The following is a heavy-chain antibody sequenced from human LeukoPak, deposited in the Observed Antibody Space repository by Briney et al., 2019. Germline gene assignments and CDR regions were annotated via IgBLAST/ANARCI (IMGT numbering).Heavy chain of an antibody. CDR2: INPNSGGT. Sequence: ASVKVSCKVSGYTLIELSMHWVRQAPGQGLEWMGWINPNSGGTNYAQKFQGRVTMTRDTSISTAYMELSRLRSDDTAVYYCAASGSSPLNWFDPWGQGTLVTVSS. CDR3: AASGSSPLNWFDP. CDR1: GYTLIELS. J-gene: IGHJ5*02. D-gene: IGHD6-6*01. V-gene: IGHV1-2*02.